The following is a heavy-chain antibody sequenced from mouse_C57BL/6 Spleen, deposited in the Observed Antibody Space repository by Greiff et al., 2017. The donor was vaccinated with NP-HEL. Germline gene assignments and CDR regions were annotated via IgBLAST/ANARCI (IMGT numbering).Heavy chain of an antibody. J-gene: IGHJ3*01. D-gene: IGHD2-5*01. CDR2: ISDGGSYT. Sequence: EVQRVESGGGLVKPGGSLKLSCAASGFTFSSYAMSWVRQTPEKRLEWVATISDGGSYTYYPDNVKGRFTISRDNAKNNLYLQMSHLKSEDTAMYYCARAGYSNPWFAYWGQGTLVTVSA. CDR1: GFTFSSYA. CDR3: ARAGYSNPWFAY. V-gene: IGHV5-4*01.